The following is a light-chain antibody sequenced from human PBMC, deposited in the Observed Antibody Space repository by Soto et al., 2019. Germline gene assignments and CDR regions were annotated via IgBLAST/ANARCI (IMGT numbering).Light chain of an antibody. CDR3: QQSYTTVYT. V-gene: IGKV1-39*01. CDR1: QTIGAN. Sequence: DIQMTQSPSSLSASVGDRVTITCRASQTIGANLNWYSQKPGKGPTPLIFDASHPPSGVPSKFSGLGSGKDFAFNITSLQPDDSATYYCQQSYTTVYTFGQGTNVDVK. J-gene: IGKJ2*01. CDR2: DAS.